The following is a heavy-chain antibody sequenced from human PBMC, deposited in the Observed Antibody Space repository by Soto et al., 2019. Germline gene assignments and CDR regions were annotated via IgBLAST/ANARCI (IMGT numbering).Heavy chain of an antibody. Sequence: LKISGKGSGEKFCRYRRGSERQKHGKGLEWMGIIYPGDSDTRYSPSFQGQVTISADKSISTAYLQWSSLKASDTAMYYCARYESDYYYGMDVWGQGTTVTVS. V-gene: IGHV5-51*01. J-gene: IGHJ6*02. CDR3: ARYESDYYYGMDV. CDR2: IYPGDSDT. CDR1: GEKFCRYR. D-gene: IGHD3-3*01.